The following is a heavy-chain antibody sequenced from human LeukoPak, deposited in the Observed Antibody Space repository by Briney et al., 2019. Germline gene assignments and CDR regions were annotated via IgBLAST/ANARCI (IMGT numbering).Heavy chain of an antibody. Sequence: ASVKVSCKASGYTFTSYAMHWVRQAPGQRLEWMGWISAYNGNTNYAQKLQGRVTMTTDTSTSTAYMGLRSLRSDDTAVYYCARRGRIAVAGTGYYYGMDVWGQGTTVTVSS. CDR1: GYTFTSYA. V-gene: IGHV1-18*01. D-gene: IGHD6-19*01. CDR2: ISAYNGNT. J-gene: IGHJ6*02. CDR3: ARRGRIAVAGTGYYYGMDV.